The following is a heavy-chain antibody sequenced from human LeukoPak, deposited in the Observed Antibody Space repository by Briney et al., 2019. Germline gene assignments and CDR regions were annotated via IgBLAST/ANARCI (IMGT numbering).Heavy chain of an antibody. Sequence: GGSLRLSCAASGFTYSSHGMHWVRQAPGKGLEWVAFIRYDGSNKYYADSVKGRFTISRDNSKNTLYLQMNSLRAEDTAVYYCAEACYSSGWYWFDPWGQGTLVTVSS. CDR1: GFTYSSHG. D-gene: IGHD6-19*01. J-gene: IGHJ5*02. CDR2: IRYDGSNK. V-gene: IGHV3-30*02. CDR3: AEACYSSGWYWFDP.